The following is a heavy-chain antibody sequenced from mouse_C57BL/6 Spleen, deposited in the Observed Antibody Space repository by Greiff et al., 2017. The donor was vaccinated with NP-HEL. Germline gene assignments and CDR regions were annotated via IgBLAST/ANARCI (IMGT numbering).Heavy chain of an antibody. J-gene: IGHJ3*01. CDR2: INPNYGTT. V-gene: IGHV1-39*01. Sequence: EVQLQQSGPELVKPGASVKISCKASGYSFTDYNMNWVKQSTGKSLEWIGVINPNYGTTSYNQKFKGKATLTVDQSSSTAYMQLNSLTSEDSAVYYGAREGYCGNFRGFAYWGQGTLVTVSA. CDR3: AREGYCGNFRGFAY. CDR1: GYSFTDYN. D-gene: IGHD2-1*01.